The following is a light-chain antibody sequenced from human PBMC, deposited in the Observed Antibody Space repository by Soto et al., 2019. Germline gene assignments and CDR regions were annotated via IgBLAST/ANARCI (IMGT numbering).Light chain of an antibody. Sequence: QPVLTQSPSASASLGASVKLTCTLSSGHSSYAIAWHQQKPEKGPRYLMNLNSDGSHSKGDGIPDRFSGSSSGAERYLTISSLQSDDEADYYCQTWGTGILVFGGGTKLTVL. CDR1: SGHSSYA. CDR3: QTWGTGILV. V-gene: IGLV4-69*01. J-gene: IGLJ3*02. CDR2: LNSDGSH.